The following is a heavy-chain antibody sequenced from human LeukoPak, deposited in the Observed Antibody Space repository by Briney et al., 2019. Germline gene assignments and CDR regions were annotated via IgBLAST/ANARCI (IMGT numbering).Heavy chain of an antibody. J-gene: IGHJ6*02. Sequence: GGSLRLSCAASGFTFSSYGMHWVRQAPGKGLEWVAVIWYDGSNKYYADSVKGRFTISRDNSKNTLYLQMNSLRAEDTAVYYCARGMGTYYYYGMDVWGQWTTVTVSS. CDR3: ARGMGTYYYYGMDV. V-gene: IGHV3-33*01. CDR2: IWYDGSNK. D-gene: IGHD1-1*01. CDR1: GFTFSSYG.